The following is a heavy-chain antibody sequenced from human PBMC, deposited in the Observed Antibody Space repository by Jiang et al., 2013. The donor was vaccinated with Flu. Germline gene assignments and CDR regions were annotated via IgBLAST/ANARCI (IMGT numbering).Heavy chain of an antibody. CDR2: INPNSGAA. CDR3: ARGPLRPGYLSLRQPYDGFDI. CDR1: GNTFTNFY. D-gene: IGHD3-16*02. Sequence: HSGAEVKKPGASVKVSCKTSGNTFTNFYFHWVRQAPGQGLEWMGWINPNSGAADYAQNFQGRVTMTRDTSITTVYMELGRLTSDDTAVYYCARGPLRPGYLSLRQPYDGFDIWGQGTMVTVSS. J-gene: IGHJ3*02. V-gene: IGHV1-2*02.